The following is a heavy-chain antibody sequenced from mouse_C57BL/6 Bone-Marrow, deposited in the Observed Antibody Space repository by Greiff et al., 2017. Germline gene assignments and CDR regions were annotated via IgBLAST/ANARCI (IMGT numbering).Heavy chain of an antibody. CDR3: EREGGTGDYFDY. CDR1: GYTFTSYW. CDR2: IYPSDSET. V-gene: IGHV1-61*01. J-gene: IGHJ2*01. D-gene: IGHD3-3*01. Sequence: QVQLQQSGAELVRPGSSVKLSCKASGYTFTSYWMDWVKQRPGQGLEWIGNIYPSDSETHYNQKFKDKATLTVDKSSSTAYMQLSSLTSEDSAVYYCEREGGTGDYFDYWGQGTTLTVSS.